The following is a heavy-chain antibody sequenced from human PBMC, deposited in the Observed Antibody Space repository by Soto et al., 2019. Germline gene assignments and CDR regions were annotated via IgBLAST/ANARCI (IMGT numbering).Heavy chain of an antibody. CDR2: INPNSGGT. V-gene: IGHV1-2*04. D-gene: IGHD3-10*01. CDR1: GYTFTGYY. J-gene: IGHJ6*02. CDR3: AREKALYGSGSYSYYYGMDV. Sequence: ASVKVSCKASGYTFTGYYMHWVRQAPGQGLEWMGWINPNSGGTNYAQKFQGWVTMTRDTSISTAYMELGRLRSDDTAVYYCAREKALYGSGSYSYYYGMDVWGQGTTVTVSS.